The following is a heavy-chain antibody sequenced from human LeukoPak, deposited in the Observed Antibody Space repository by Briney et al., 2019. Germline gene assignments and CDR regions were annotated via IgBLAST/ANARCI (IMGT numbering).Heavy chain of an antibody. CDR3: ARGRTNSTGTTY. CDR1: GGSISSYY. J-gene: IGHJ4*02. Sequence: SETLSLTCTVSGGSISSYYWSWIRQPPGKGLEWIGYIYYSGSTNYNPSLKSRVTISVDTSKNQFSLKLSSVTAADTAVYYCARGRTNSTGTTYWGQGTLVTVSS. CDR2: IYYSGST. V-gene: IGHV4-59*01. D-gene: IGHD1-1*01.